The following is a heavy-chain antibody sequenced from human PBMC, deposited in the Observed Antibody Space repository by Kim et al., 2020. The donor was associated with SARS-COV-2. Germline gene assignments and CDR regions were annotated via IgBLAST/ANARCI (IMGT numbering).Heavy chain of an antibody. CDR1: GFTFSDYF. D-gene: IGHD1-26*01. CDR2: ISTSGTTT. CDR3: VTDIQKVGDSRYFDY. Sequence: GGSLRLSCAASGFTFSDYFMSWVRQAPGQGLDWVSYISTSGTTTNYADSVKGRFTISRDNAKNALYLEMNSLRADDTAVYYFVTDIQKVGDSRYFDYWG. V-gene: IGHV3-11*01. J-gene: IGHJ4*01.